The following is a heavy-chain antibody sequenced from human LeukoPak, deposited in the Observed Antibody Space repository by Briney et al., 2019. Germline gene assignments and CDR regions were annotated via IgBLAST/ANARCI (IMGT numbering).Heavy chain of an antibody. V-gene: IGHV4-34*01. CDR1: GGSFSGYY. CDR3: ARGGCSSTTCYRLRAFDI. D-gene: IGHD2-2*02. Sequence: PSETLSLTCAVYGGSFSGYYWSWIRQPPGKGLEWIGEINHSGSPSYNPSLKSRVTISVDTSKNQFSLKLTSVTAADTAVYYCARGGCSSTTCYRLRAFDIWGQGTMVNVSS. CDR2: INHSGSP. J-gene: IGHJ3*02.